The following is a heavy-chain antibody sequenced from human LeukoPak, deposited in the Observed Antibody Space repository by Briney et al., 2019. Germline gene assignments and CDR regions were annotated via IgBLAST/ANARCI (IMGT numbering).Heavy chain of an antibody. D-gene: IGHD6-13*01. V-gene: IGHV1-18*01. CDR2: ISAYNGNT. J-gene: IGHJ4*02. CDR1: GYTFTSYA. Sequence: ASVKVSCKASGYTFTSYAMNWVRQAPGQGLEWMGWISAYNGNTNYAQKLQGGVTMTTDTSTSTAYMELRSLRSDDTAVYYCARDLAALSSGYPFDYWGQGTLVTVSS. CDR3: ARDLAALSSGYPFDY.